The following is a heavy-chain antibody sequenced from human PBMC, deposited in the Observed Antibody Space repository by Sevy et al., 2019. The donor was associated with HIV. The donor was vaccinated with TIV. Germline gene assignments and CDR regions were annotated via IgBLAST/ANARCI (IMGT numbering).Heavy chain of an antibody. CDR3: ARVWRYYDSSGCSGSAFDI. V-gene: IGHV3-48*01. CDR1: GFTFSSYS. Sequence: GGSLRLSCAASGFTFSSYSMNWVRQAPGKGLEWVSYISSSSSTIYYADSVKGRFTISRDNAKNSRYLQMNSLRAEDTAVYYCARVWRYYDSSGCSGSAFDIWGQGTMVTVSS. D-gene: IGHD3-22*01. J-gene: IGHJ3*02. CDR2: ISSSSSTI.